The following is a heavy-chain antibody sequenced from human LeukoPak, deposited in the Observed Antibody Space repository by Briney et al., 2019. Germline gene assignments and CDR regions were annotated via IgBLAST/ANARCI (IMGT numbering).Heavy chain of an antibody. J-gene: IGHJ4*02. CDR1: GFSISSYG. CDR3: AKGMYSSSWYVPEDY. D-gene: IGHD6-13*01. CDR2: IRFDGSNK. V-gene: IGHV3-30*02. Sequence: PGGSLRLSCAATGFSISSYGIHWVRQAPGEGLEWVAFIRFDGSNKYYADSVKGRFTISRDNSKNTLYLQMNSLKAEDTAVYYCAKGMYSSSWYVPEDYWGQGTLVTVSS.